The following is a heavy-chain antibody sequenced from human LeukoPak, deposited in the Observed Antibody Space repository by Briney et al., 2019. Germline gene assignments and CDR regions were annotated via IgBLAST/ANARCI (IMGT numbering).Heavy chain of an antibody. V-gene: IGHV3-33*06. CDR3: AKDQDGSYYYAGAFDI. CDR2: IWYDGSNK. CDR1: GFTFSSYG. J-gene: IGHJ3*02. Sequence: GGSLRLSCAASGFTFSSYGMHWVRQAPGKGLEWVAVIWYDGSNKYYADSVKGRFTISRDNSKNTLYLQMNSLRAEDTAVYYCAKDQDGSYYYAGAFDIWGQGTMVTVSS. D-gene: IGHD3-10*01.